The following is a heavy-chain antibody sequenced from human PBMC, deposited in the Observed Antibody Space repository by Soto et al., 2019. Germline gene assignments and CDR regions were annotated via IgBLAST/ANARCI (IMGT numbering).Heavy chain of an antibody. J-gene: IGHJ3*02. CDR2: INHSGST. CDR1: GGSFSGYY. CDR3: AREDYYDSSGYRTRDAFDI. D-gene: IGHD3-22*01. V-gene: IGHV4-34*01. Sequence: SETLSLTCAVYGGSFSGYYWSWIRQPPGKGLEWIGEINHSGSTNYNPSLKSRVTVSVDTSKNQFSLKLSSVTAADTAVYYCAREDYYDSSGYRTRDAFDIWGQGTMVTVSS.